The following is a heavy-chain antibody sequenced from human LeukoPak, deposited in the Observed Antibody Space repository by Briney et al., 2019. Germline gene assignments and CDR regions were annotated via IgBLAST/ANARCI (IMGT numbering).Heavy chain of an antibody. Sequence: GRSLRLTCAASGFTFSSYAMHWVRQAPGKGLEWVAVIWFDGTTKFYGDSVTGRFIISRDNSKNTLYLQMNSLRAEDTAVYYCAKSRYWGQGTLVTVSS. CDR3: AKSRY. V-gene: IGHV3-33*06. CDR1: GFTFSSYA. CDR2: IWFDGTTK. J-gene: IGHJ4*02.